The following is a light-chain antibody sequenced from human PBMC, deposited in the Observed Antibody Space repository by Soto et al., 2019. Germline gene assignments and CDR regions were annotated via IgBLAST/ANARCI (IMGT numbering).Light chain of an antibody. V-gene: IGKV3-11*01. J-gene: IGKJ5*01. CDR3: QQRRNWPRIT. CDR2: GAS. Sequence: EIVMTQSPATLSVSPGERATLSCRASQSVSSNLAWYQQKPGQAPRLLIYGASNRATGIPARFSGSGSGTDFTLTISSLEPEDFAVYYCQQRRNWPRITFGQGTRLEIK. CDR1: QSVSSN.